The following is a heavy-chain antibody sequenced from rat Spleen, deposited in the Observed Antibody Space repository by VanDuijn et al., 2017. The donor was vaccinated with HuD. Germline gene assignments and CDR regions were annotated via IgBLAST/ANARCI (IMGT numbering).Heavy chain of an antibody. Sequence: EVQLVESGGGLVQPGWSLKLSCAASGFTFSNYYMAWVRQAPTKGLEWVAYISTGGTNTYFRDSVKGRFTISRDNAKSTLYLQMDSLRSEDTATYYCTTAGYYSGDVGWFAYWGQGTLVTVSS. D-gene: IGHD1-1*01. CDR3: TTAGYYSGDVGWFAY. J-gene: IGHJ3*01. CDR1: GFTFSNYY. V-gene: IGHV5-27*01. CDR2: ISTGGTNT.